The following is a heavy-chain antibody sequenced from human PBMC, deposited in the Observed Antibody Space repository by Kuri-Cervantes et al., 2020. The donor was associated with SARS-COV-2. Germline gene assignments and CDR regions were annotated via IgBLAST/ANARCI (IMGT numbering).Heavy chain of an antibody. CDR2: IYYSGST. CDR1: GGSISSSSYY. J-gene: IGHJ4*02. V-gene: IGHV4-39*01. CDR3: ARNWGRYYFDY. D-gene: IGHD7-27*01. Sequence: GSLRLSCTVSGGSISSSSYYWGWIRQPPGKGLEWIGSIYYSGSTYYNPSLKSRVTISADTSKNQFSLKLGSVTAADTAEYYCARNWGRYYFDYWGQGTLVTVPQ.